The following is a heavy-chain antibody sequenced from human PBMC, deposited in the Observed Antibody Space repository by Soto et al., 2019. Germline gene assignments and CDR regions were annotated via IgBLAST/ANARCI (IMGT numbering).Heavy chain of an antibody. Sequence: PGGSLRLSCAASGFTFSSYGMHWVRQAPGKGLEWVAVISYDGSNKYYADSVKGRFTISRDNSKNTLYLQMNSLRAEDTAVYYCAKDLGYSSGWYGEEAFDIWGQGTMVTVSS. CDR1: GFTFSSYG. J-gene: IGHJ3*02. CDR3: AKDLGYSSGWYGEEAFDI. V-gene: IGHV3-30*18. D-gene: IGHD6-19*01. CDR2: ISYDGSNK.